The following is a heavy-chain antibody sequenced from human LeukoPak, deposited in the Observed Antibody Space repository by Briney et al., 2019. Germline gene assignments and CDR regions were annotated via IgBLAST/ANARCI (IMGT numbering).Heavy chain of an antibody. Sequence: KPSETLSLTCTVSGGSISSSSYYWGWIRQPPGKGLEWIGSIYYSGSTYYNPSLKSRVTISVDTSKNQFSLKLSSVTAADTAVYYCGKSGLGRYFDWPHGYYFDYWGQGTLVTVSS. V-gene: IGHV4-39*01. J-gene: IGHJ4*02. CDR2: IYYSGST. CDR1: GGSISSSSYY. CDR3: GKSGLGRYFDWPHGYYFDY. D-gene: IGHD3-9*01.